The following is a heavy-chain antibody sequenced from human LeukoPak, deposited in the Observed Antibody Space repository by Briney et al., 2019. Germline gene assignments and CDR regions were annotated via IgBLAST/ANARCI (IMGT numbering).Heavy chain of an antibody. CDR1: GFTFSSYA. Sequence: GGSLRLSCAASGFTFSSYAMSWVRQAPGKGLEWVSAISGSGGSTYYADSVKGRFTISRDNSKNTLYLQMNSLRAEDTAVYYCAQDPIGQPRLVDAFDIWGQGTMVTVSS. CDR2: ISGSGGST. CDR3: AQDPIGQPRLVDAFDI. J-gene: IGHJ3*02. V-gene: IGHV3-23*01. D-gene: IGHD6-19*01.